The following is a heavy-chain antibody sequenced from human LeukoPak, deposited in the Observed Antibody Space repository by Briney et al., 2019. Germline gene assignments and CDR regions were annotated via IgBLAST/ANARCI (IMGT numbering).Heavy chain of an antibody. J-gene: IGHJ4*02. CDR2: IHYSGST. D-gene: IGHD3-10*01. Sequence: SETLSLTCTVSGGSISISNYYWGWIRQPPGKGLEWIGSIHYSGSTYYNPSLKSRVTISVDTSKNQFSLKLSSVAAADTAVYYCARYYGSGSYVDYWGQGTLVTVSS. CDR1: GGSISISNYY. CDR3: ARYYGSGSYVDY. V-gene: IGHV4-39*01.